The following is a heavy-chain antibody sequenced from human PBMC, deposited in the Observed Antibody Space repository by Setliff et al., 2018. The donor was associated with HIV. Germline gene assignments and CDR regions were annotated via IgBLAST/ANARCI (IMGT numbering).Heavy chain of an antibody. D-gene: IGHD3-10*01. J-gene: IGHJ4*02. Sequence: SVKVSCKASGDTFSTFAIIWVRQAPGQGLEWMGGIIPKSNTPDYAQIFKGRLTITADGSTSTAHMELVGLTSEDTAVYYCARGSPIVWFGEFLYPEIDYWGQGSLVTVSS. V-gene: IGHV1-69*13. CDR3: ARGSPIVWFGEFLYPEIDY. CDR1: GDTFSTFA. CDR2: IIPKSNTP.